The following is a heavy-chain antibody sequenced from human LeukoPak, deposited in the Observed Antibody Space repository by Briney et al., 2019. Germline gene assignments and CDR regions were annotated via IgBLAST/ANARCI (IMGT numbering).Heavy chain of an antibody. CDR2: ISYDGSNK. J-gene: IGHJ6*02. Sequence: GGSLRLSCAASGFTFSSYAMHWVRQAPGKGLEWVAVISYDGSNKYYADSVKGRFTISRDNSKNTLSLQMNSLRAEDTAAYYCARGSRDFWSGYSSEYYYYGMDVWGQGTTVTVSS. D-gene: IGHD3-3*01. CDR1: GFTFSSYA. CDR3: ARGSRDFWSGYSSEYYYYGMDV. V-gene: IGHV3-30-3*01.